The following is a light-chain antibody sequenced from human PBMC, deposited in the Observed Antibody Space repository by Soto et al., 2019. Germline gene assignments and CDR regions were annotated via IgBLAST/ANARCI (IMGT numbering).Light chain of an antibody. CDR2: NAS. V-gene: IGKV1-33*01. CDR1: QDITSY. J-gene: IGKJ3*01. CDR3: QHCDYLPI. Sequence: DIQMTQSPSSLSASVGDRVTITCQASQDITSYLNWYQHKPGKAPKLLISNASILEAGVPPRFSESRTGTDFTLTISSLHPEDVATYYCQHCDYLPIFGPGTTGDFK.